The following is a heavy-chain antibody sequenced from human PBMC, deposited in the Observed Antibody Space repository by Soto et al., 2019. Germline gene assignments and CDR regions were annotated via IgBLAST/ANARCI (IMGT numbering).Heavy chain of an antibody. CDR1: GFTVSSNY. V-gene: IGHV3-53*01. Sequence: EVQLVESGGGLIQPGGSLRLSCAASGFTVSSNYMSWVRQAPGKGLEWVSVIYSGGSTYYADSVKGRFTISRDNSKNTLYLQMNSLRAEDTAVYYCARDSRVPIFGVVISPSLGMDVWGQGTTVPVSS. CDR2: IYSGGST. D-gene: IGHD3-3*01. J-gene: IGHJ6*02. CDR3: ARDSRVPIFGVVISPSLGMDV.